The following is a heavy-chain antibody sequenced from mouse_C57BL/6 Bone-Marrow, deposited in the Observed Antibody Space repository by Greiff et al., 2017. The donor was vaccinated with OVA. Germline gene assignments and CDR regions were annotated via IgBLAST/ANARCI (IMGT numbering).Heavy chain of an antibody. J-gene: IGHJ4*01. V-gene: IGHV1-63*01. CDR3: ARNYYAMDY. CDR1: GYTFTNYW. CDR2: IYPGGGYT. Sequence: VQLQQSGAELVGPGTSVKMSCKASGYTFTNYWIGWAKQRPGHGLEWIGDIYPGGGYTNYNEKFKGKATLTADQSSSTAYMQFSNLTSEDSAIYYCARNYYAMDYWGQGTSVTVSS.